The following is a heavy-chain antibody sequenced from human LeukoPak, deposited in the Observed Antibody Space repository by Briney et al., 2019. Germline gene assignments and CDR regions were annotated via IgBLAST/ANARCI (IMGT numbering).Heavy chain of an antibody. D-gene: IGHD2-2*01. CDR2: IYPGDSDT. CDR1: GYSLTSYW. Sequence: GESLKISCKGSGYSLTSYWIGWVRQMPGKGLEWMGIIYPGDSDTRYSPSFQGQVTISADKSISTAYLQWSSLKASDTAMYYCARGTALYCSSTSCYVADYWGQGTLVTVSS. J-gene: IGHJ4*02. CDR3: ARGTALYCSSTSCYVADY. V-gene: IGHV5-51*01.